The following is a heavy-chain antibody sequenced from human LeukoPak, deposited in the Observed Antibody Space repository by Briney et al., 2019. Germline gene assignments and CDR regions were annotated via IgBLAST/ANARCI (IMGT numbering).Heavy chain of an antibody. Sequence: GGSLRLSCAASGFTFSSYSMNWVRQAPGKGLEWVSYISSSSSTIYYADSVKGRFTISRDNAKNSLYLQMNSLRAEDTAVYYCARDICSSTSCSFDYWGQETLVTVSS. CDR2: ISSSSSTI. J-gene: IGHJ4*02. CDR1: GFTFSSYS. D-gene: IGHD2-2*01. CDR3: ARDICSSTSCSFDY. V-gene: IGHV3-48*04.